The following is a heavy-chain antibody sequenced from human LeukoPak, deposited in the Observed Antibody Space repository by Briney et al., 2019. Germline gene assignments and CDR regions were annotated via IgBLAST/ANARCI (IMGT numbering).Heavy chain of an antibody. V-gene: IGHV1-24*01. Sequence: ASVRVSCKVSGYTLTELSMHWVRQAPGKGLEWMGGFDPEDGETIYAQKFQGRVTMTEDTSTDTAYMELSSLRSEDTAVYYCATIYYYGSGSYFDYWGQGTLVTVSS. D-gene: IGHD3-10*01. CDR2: FDPEDGET. J-gene: IGHJ4*02. CDR1: GYTLTELS. CDR3: ATIYYYGSGSYFDY.